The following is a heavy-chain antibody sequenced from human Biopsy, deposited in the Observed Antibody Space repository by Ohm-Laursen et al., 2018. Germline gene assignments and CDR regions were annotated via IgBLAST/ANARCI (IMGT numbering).Heavy chain of an antibody. CDR3: ARHIGSSWEWAFDI. Sequence: TLSLTCTVSGDSINNFFWSWIRQPPGKGLEWIAYIDDTGNTKYNPSLLTRVTISIDTSRNQFSLEMTSMTTADTAVYYRARHIGSSWEWAFDIWGRGTMVAVSS. V-gene: IGHV4-59*01. CDR2: IDDTGNT. D-gene: IGHD6-13*01. CDR1: GDSINNFF. J-gene: IGHJ3*02.